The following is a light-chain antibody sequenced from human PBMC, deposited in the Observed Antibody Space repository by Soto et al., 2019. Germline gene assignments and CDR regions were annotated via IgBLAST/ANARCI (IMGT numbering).Light chain of an antibody. V-gene: IGKV1-8*01. CDR2: AAS. CDR1: QGISSY. J-gene: IGKJ3*01. Sequence: AIRMTQSPSSFSASTRDRVTITCRASQGISSYLAWYQQKPGKAPKLLIYAASTLQSGVPSRFSGSGSGTDFTLTMSCLQSEDFATYYCRQYYSYPFTFGPGTKVDIK. CDR3: RQYYSYPFT.